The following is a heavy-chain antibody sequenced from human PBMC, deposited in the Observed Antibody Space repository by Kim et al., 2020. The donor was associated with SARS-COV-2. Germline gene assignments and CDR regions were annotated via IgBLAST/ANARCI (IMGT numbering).Heavy chain of an antibody. J-gene: IGHJ6*02. V-gene: IGHV4-61*02. Sequence: SETLSLTCTVSGGSISSGGYYWSWIRQPAGKGLEWIGRIYTSGSTNYNPSLKSRVTISVDTSKNQFSLKLSSVTAADTAVYYCARDDLRTMVRGVTGYYYYGMDVWGQGTTVTVSS. D-gene: IGHD3-10*01. CDR1: GGSISSGGYY. CDR2: IYTSGST. CDR3: ARDDLRTMVRGVTGYYYYGMDV.